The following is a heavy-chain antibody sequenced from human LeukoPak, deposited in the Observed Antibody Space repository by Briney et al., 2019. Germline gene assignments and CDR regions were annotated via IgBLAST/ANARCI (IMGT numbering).Heavy chain of an antibody. D-gene: IGHD2-2*01. CDR3: VSFYETY. J-gene: IGHJ4*02. CDR1: GNYW. V-gene: IGHV3-74*01. Sequence: GGSLRLSCAATGNYWMHWVRQAPGKGLVWVSHINGDGSWTTYADSVKGRFTISKDNAKNTVYLQMNNLRAEDTAVYYCVSFYETYWGRGTLVTVSS. CDR2: INGDGSWT.